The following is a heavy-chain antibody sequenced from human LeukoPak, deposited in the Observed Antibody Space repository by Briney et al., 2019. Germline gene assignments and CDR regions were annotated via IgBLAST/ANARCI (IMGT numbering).Heavy chain of an antibody. D-gene: IGHD3-10*01. J-gene: IGHJ3*02. V-gene: IGHV3-13*05. CDR3: ARGNYYGSGSYYKTYPDAFDI. CDR2: IGSAGDP. Sequence: GGSLRLSCAASGFTFSSYDMHWVRQATGKGLEWVSAIGSAGDPYYPGSVKGRFTISRENAKNSLYLQMNSLRAGDTAVYYCARGNYYGSGSYYKTYPDAFDIWGQGTMVTVSS. CDR1: GFTFSSYD.